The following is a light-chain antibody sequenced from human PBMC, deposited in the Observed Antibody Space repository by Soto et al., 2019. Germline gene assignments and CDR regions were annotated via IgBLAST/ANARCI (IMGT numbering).Light chain of an antibody. CDR2: DVS. J-gene: IGLJ2*01. CDR1: SSDVGGYNY. V-gene: IGLV2-14*01. CDR3: SSYTSSSTLV. Sequence: QPVSVSGSPGQSITISCTGTSSDVGGYNYVSWYQQHPGKAPKLMIYDVSNRPSGVSNRFSGSKSGNTASLTISGLQAEDEADYYCSSYTSSSTLVFGGGTQLTVL.